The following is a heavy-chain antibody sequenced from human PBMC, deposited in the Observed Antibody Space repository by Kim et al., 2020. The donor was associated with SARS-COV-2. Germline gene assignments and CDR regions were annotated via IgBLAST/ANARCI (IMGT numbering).Heavy chain of an antibody. CDR3: TRGPF. CDR1: GFSFSEWW. Sequence: GGSLRLSCAASGFSFSEWWMDWVRQAPGKGPEWVARIGNDGTTTLYADSVKGRFTISRDNSKNTLYLQMTGLRADDTGLYYCTRGPFWGQGTLVTVSS. V-gene: IGHV3-74*01. CDR2: IGNDGTTT. J-gene: IGHJ4*02.